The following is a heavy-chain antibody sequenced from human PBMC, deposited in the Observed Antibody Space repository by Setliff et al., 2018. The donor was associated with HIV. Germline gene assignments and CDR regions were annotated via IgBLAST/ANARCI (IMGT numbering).Heavy chain of an antibody. CDR1: GYSISSGYY. CDR3: AREEGDAFDI. V-gene: IGHV4-38-2*02. Sequence: SETLSLTCAVSGYSISSGYYWGWIRQPPGKGLEWIGTIYHSGSTYYNPSLKSRLTISVDTSKNQFSLKLSSVTAADTAVYYCAREEGDAFDIWGQGTMVTVSS. CDR2: IYHSGST. J-gene: IGHJ3*02.